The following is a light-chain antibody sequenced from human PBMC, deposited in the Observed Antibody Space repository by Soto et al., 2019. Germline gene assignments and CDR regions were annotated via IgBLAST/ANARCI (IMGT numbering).Light chain of an antibody. Sequence: QSALTQPPSASGSPGQSVTISCSGTSTNVGGYHYVSWYQQHPAKATKLMIHEVTKRPSGVPDRFSGTNSGNAASLTVSGLHGDDEADYYCSSYAGSNTLVFGGGTKLTVL. CDR2: EVT. V-gene: IGLV2-8*01. J-gene: IGLJ2*01. CDR1: STNVGGYHY. CDR3: SSYAGSNTLV.